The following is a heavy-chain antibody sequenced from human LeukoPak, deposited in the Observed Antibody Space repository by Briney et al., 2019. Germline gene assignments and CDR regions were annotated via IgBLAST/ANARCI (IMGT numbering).Heavy chain of an antibody. CDR1: GGSISSGGYS. D-gene: IGHD2-15*01. CDR3: ARRRRKYCSGGSCPNYYMDV. V-gene: IGHV4-30-4*07. CDR2: IYYSGST. Sequence: SSETLSLTCAVSGGSISSGGYSWSWIRQPPGKGLEWIGYIYYSGSTYYNPSLKSRVTISVDTSKNQFSLKLSSVTAADTAVYYCARRRRKYCSGGSCPNYYMDVWGKGTTVTVSS. J-gene: IGHJ6*03.